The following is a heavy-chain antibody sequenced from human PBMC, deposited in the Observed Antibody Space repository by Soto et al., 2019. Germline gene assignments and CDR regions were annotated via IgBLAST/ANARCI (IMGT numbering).Heavy chain of an antibody. J-gene: IGHJ4*02. Sequence: SETLSLTCVVSSYSISSGNWWGWIRQPPGKGLEWLAYMSYTGTTYYNLSLKSRVTMSVDTSKNQFSLRLSSVTAVDTAVYYCGRLPRLGDPFDYWGQGILVTVSS. CDR2: MSYTGTT. D-gene: IGHD3-16*01. CDR1: SYSISSGNW. CDR3: GRLPRLGDPFDY. V-gene: IGHV4-28*01.